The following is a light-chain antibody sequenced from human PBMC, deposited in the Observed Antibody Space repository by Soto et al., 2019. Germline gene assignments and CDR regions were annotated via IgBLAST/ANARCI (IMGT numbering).Light chain of an antibody. CDR1: QSISTW. V-gene: IGKV1-5*01. Sequence: DILMTQSPSTLSPSIGDRVTITCRASQSISTWVAWYQQQPEKAPNLLIYNASNLQGGVPSRFSGSGSGREFSLTISSLHPDDFATYFCQQYNSYPRTFGQGTKVEIK. CDR3: QQYNSYPRT. CDR2: NAS. J-gene: IGKJ1*01.